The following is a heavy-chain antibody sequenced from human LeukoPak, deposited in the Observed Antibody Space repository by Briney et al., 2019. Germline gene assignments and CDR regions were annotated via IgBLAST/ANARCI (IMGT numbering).Heavy chain of an antibody. CDR1: GFTFSSYG. J-gene: IGHJ3*02. CDR3: ERGAGTPDAFDI. CDR2: IWYDGSNK. Sequence: PGRSLRLSCAASGFTFSSYGMYWVRQAPGKGLEWVAVIWYDGSNKYYADSVRGRFTISRDNSKNTLYLQMNSLRAEDTAVYYCERGAGTPDAFDIWGQGTMVTVSS. D-gene: IGHD6-13*01. V-gene: IGHV3-33*07.